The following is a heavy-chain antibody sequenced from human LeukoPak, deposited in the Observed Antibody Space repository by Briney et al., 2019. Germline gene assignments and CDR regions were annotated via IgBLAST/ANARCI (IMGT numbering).Heavy chain of an antibody. Sequence: ASVKVACKAYGYTFTSYDINWVRQATGQGLDWLGWMNPNSGNTGYAQKFQGRVTMTRNTSISTAYMGLSSLRSEDTAVYYCATAASGSYYGRLYYFDYWGQGTLVTVSS. D-gene: IGHD1-26*01. CDR3: ATAASGSYYGRLYYFDY. V-gene: IGHV1-8*01. CDR2: MNPNSGNT. CDR1: GYTFTSYD. J-gene: IGHJ4*02.